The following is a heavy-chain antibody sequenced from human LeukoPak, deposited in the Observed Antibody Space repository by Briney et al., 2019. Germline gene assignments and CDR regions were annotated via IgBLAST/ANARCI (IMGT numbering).Heavy chain of an antibody. Sequence: PGGSLRLSCEASGFTFSSYWMSWVHQAPGKGLEWVANIRDDGGEIYYVDSVKGRFAISRDNAKSSLFLQMNGLRAEDAAVYYCAAYDFWSGYYQDWGQGTLVTVSS. V-gene: IGHV3-7*01. CDR2: IRDDGGEI. J-gene: IGHJ4*02. D-gene: IGHD3-3*01. CDR3: AAYDFWSGYYQD. CDR1: GFTFSSYW.